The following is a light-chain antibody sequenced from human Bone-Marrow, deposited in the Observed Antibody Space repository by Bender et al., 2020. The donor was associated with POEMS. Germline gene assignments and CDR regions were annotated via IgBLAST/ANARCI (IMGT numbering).Light chain of an antibody. CDR3: TSKAGSDFLV. Sequence: QSVLTQPPSVSGAPGQRVTISCTGSSSNFGAGYDVHWYQQLPGTAPKLLIYGNSNRPSGVPDRFSGSKSGTSASLAITGLLAEDEGDYYCTSKAGSDFLVFGGGTKLTVL. CDR2: GNS. J-gene: IGLJ2*01. CDR1: SSNFGAGYD. V-gene: IGLV1-40*01.